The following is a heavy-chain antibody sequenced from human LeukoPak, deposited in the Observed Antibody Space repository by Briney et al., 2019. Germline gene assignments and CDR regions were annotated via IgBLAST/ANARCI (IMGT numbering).Heavy chain of an antibody. CDR3: ARHSQSGAFYNGTALDH. J-gene: IGHJ4*01. CDR1: GYSFTSYW. V-gene: IGHV5-51*01. D-gene: IGHD3-10*01. CDR2: IYPGDSAT. Sequence: GESLKISCKGSGYSFTSYWIGWVRQMPGKGLEWMGIIYPGDSATRYSPSFQGQVTISADKSISTTYLQWSSLKASDTAMYYCARHSQSGAFYNGTALDHWGHGTLVTASS.